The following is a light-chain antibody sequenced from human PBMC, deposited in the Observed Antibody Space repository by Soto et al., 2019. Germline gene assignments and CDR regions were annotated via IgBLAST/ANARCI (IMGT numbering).Light chain of an antibody. CDR2: DNN. CDR3: GTWDKRLSAVV. CDR1: SSNIGNNY. Sequence: QSVLTQPPSVSAAPGQKVTISCTGSSSNIGNNYVSWYQQLPGSAPKLLIYDNNKRPSGIPDGFSGSKSGTTATPVITGLXXGDEADYYCGTWDKRLSAVVFGGGTKVTVL. J-gene: IGLJ2*01. V-gene: IGLV1-51*01.